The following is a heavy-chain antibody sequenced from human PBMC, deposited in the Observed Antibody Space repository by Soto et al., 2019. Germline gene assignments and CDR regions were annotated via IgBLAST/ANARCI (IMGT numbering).Heavy chain of an antibody. Sequence: ASVKVSCKASGYTFTSYDINWVRQATGQGLEWMGWMNPNSGNTGYAQKFQGRVTMTRNTSISTAYMELSSLRSEDTAAYYCARARGLYYYMDVWGKGTTVTVSS. CDR3: ARARGLYYYMDV. CDR1: GYTFTSYD. J-gene: IGHJ6*03. V-gene: IGHV1-8*01. D-gene: IGHD3-10*01. CDR2: MNPNSGNT.